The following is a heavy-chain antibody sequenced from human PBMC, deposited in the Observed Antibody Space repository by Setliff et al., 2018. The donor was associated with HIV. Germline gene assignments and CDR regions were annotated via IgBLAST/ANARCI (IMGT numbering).Heavy chain of an antibody. D-gene: IGHD3-9*01. V-gene: IGHV4-39*02. CDR3: ARHLDPEYAFDI. CDR1: GGSISSSSYY. J-gene: IGHJ3*02. CDR2: IYYSWSTYYNSGST. Sequence: SETPSLTCTVSGGSISSSSYYWGWIRQPPGKGLEWIGSIYYSWSTYYNSGSTYYNPSLKSRVTISVDTSKNHFSLKLTAVTAADAAVYYCARHLDPEYAFDIWGQGTMVTVSS.